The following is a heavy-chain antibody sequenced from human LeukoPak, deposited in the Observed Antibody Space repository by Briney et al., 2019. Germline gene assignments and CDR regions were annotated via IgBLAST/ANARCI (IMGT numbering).Heavy chain of an antibody. CDR1: GYTFTSYD. J-gene: IGHJ5*02. CDR3: ARVPSSGSYYRKKANWFDP. V-gene: IGHV1-8*01. CDR2: MNPNSGNT. Sequence: ASVKVSCKASGYTFTSYDINWVRQATRQGLEWMGWMNPNSGNTGYAQKFQGRVTMTRNTSISTAYMELSSLRSEDTAVYYCARVPSSGSYYRKKANWFDPWGQGTLVTVSS. D-gene: IGHD1-26*01.